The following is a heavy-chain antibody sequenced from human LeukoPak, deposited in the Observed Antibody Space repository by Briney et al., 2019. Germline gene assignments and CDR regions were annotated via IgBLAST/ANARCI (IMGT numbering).Heavy chain of an antibody. CDR2: ISGSGGSK. CDR3: AKVSDFWSGYKLPGIDY. Sequence: SGGSLRLSCAASGFTFSSYAMSWVRQAPGKGLEWVSAISGSGGSKYYADSVKGRFTISRDNSKNTLYLQMNSLRAEDTAVDYCAKVSDFWSGYKLPGIDYWGQGTLVTVSS. CDR1: GFTFSSYA. J-gene: IGHJ4*02. D-gene: IGHD3-3*01. V-gene: IGHV3-23*01.